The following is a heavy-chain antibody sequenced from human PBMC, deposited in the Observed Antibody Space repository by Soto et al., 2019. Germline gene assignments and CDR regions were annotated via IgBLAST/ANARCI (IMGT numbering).Heavy chain of an antibody. D-gene: IGHD3-16*01. CDR2: ISYDGSNK. Sequence: QVQLVESVGGVVQPGRSLRLSCAASGFTFSSYGMHWVRQAPGKGLEWVAVISYDGSNKYYADSVKGRFTISRDNSKNTLYLQMNSLRAEDTAVYYCAKGGATHHMYYFDYWGQGTLVTVSS. V-gene: IGHV3-30*18. J-gene: IGHJ4*02. CDR3: AKGGATHHMYYFDY. CDR1: GFTFSSYG.